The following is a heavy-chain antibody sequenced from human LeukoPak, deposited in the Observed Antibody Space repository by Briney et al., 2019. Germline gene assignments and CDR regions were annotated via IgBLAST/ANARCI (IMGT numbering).Heavy chain of an antibody. V-gene: IGHV1-69*13. Sequence: SVKVSCKASGGTFSSYAISWVRQAPRQGLEWMGGIIPIFGTANYAQKFQGRVTITADESTSTAYMELSSLRSEDTAVYYCARAGIAVAGNDYWGQGTLVTVSS. CDR1: GGTFSSYA. CDR3: ARAGIAVAGNDY. D-gene: IGHD6-19*01. CDR2: IIPIFGTA. J-gene: IGHJ4*02.